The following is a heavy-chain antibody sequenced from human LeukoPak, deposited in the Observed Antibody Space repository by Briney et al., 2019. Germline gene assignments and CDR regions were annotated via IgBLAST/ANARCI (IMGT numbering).Heavy chain of an antibody. V-gene: IGHV4-59*01. CDR3: ARIDSTAGGDY. CDR2: IYYSGST. D-gene: IGHD3-9*01. Sequence: SETLSLTCTVSGGSISSYYWSWIRQPPGKGLEWIGYIYYSGSTNYNPSLKSRVTISVDTSKNQFSLKLSSVTAADTAVYYCARIDSTAGGDYWGQGTLVTVSS. CDR1: GGSISSYY. J-gene: IGHJ4*02.